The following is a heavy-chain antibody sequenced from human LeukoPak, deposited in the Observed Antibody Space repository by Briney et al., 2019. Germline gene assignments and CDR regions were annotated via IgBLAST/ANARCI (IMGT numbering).Heavy chain of an antibody. D-gene: IGHD5-18*01. CDR1: GFTFSSYA. V-gene: IGHV3-23*01. CDR3: AAGDGSYGNPFDP. CDR2: ISGSVGST. Sequence: PGGSLRLSCAASGFTFSSYAMSCVPQAPGKGLEWVSAISGSVGSTYYADSVKGRFTISRDNSENTLYLQMNSLRAEDTAVYYCAAGDGSYGNPFDPWGQGTLVTVSS. J-gene: IGHJ5*02.